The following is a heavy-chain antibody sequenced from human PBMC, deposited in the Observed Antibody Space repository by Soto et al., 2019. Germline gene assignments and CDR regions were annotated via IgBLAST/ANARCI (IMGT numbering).Heavy chain of an antibody. CDR2: ISAYNGNT. D-gene: IGHD1-26*01. CDR1: GYTFPSYG. J-gene: IGHJ4*02. Sequence: QVQLVQSGAEMNKPGASVKVCCKDSGYTFPSYGISRVRQAPGQGLEWMGWISAYNGNTHFAQKFQGRVTMNTAASKTTAHTELRSLRSGETAVYYCSMTPASGSSPLWRQGTLVTVSS. CDR3: SMTPASGSSPL. V-gene: IGHV1-18*01.